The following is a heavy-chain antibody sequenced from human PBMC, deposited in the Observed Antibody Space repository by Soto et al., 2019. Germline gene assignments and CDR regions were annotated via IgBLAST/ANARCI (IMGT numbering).Heavy chain of an antibody. Sequence: QVQLVESGGGVVQPGRSLRLSCAASGFTFSSYGMHWVRQAPGKGLEWVAVIWYDGSNKYYADSVKGRFTISRDNSKNTLYLQMNSLRAEDTAVYYCARDGGGGRSWCTDWGQGTLVTVSS. CDR2: IWYDGSNK. D-gene: IGHD6-13*01. CDR3: ARDGGGGRSWCTD. J-gene: IGHJ4*02. V-gene: IGHV3-33*01. CDR1: GFTFSSYG.